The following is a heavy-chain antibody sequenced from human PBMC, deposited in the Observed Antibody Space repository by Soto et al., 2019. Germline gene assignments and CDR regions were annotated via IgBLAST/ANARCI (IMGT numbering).Heavy chain of an antibody. CDR2: ISGSGGST. CDR1: GFTFSSYA. CDR3: AKGGHCSSTSCLYYYYYMDV. D-gene: IGHD2-2*01. J-gene: IGHJ6*03. V-gene: IGHV3-23*01. Sequence: GGSLRLSCAASGFTFSSYAMSWVRQAPGKGLEWVSAISGSGGSTCYADSVKGRFTISRDNSKNTLYLQMNSLRAEDKAVYYCAKGGHCSSTSCLYYYYYMDVWGKGTTVTVSS.